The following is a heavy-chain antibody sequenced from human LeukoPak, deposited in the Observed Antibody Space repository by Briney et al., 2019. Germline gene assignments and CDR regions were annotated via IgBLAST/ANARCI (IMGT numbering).Heavy chain of an antibody. D-gene: IGHD1-26*01. CDR3: ARASGTGSYILDY. CDR2: IWSDGTNE. J-gene: IGHJ4*02. CDR1: GLSFSTCA. V-gene: IGHV3-33*01. Sequence: GGSLRLSCVASGLSFSTCAIHWVRQAPGKGLEWVAIIWSDGTNEKYANSVKGRFTISRDNFENTVYLQMNSLRAEDTAVYYCARASGTGSYILDYWGQGTLLTVSP.